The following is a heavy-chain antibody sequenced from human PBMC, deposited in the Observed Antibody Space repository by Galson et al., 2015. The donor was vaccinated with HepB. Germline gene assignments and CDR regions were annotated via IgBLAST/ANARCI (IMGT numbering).Heavy chain of an antibody. J-gene: IGHJ6*02. D-gene: IGHD4/OR15-4a*01. CDR3: ARGRTMMHGMDV. Sequence: SVKVSCKASGGTFSSYAISWVRQAPGQGLEWMGRIIPILGIANYAQKFQGRVTITADKSTSTAYMELSSLRSEDTAVYYCARGRTMMHGMDVWGQGTTVTVSS. CDR2: IIPILGIA. CDR1: GGTFSSYA. V-gene: IGHV1-69*04.